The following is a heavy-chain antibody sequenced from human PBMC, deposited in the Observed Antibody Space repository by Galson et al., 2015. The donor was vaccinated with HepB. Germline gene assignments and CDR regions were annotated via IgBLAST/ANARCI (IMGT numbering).Heavy chain of an antibody. CDR2: FDPEDGET. D-gene: IGHD3-22*01. J-gene: IGHJ3*02. Sequence: SVKVSCKVSGYTLTELSMHWVRQAPGKGLEWMGGFDPEDGETIYAQKFQGRVTMTEDTSTDTAYMELSSLRSEDTAVYYCATVRGSSGYYDAFDIWGQGTMVTVSS. V-gene: IGHV1-24*01. CDR3: ATVRGSSGYYDAFDI. CDR1: GYTLTELS.